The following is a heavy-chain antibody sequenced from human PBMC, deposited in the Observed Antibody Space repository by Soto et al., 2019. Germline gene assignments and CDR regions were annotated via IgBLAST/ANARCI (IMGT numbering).Heavy chain of an antibody. V-gene: IGHV3-15*07. CDR2: IKTRDEGETT. J-gene: IGHJ6*02. Sequence: EVQLVDSGGGLVKPGGSLRLSCEASGFSVSKAWMNWVRQAPGKGLEWVGRIKTRDEGETTNYAAPVKGRLTISRDDSKNTLYLQMNSLKPEDTAVYYCTTGSVEGFWGQGTTVTVSS. D-gene: IGHD2-15*01. CDR1: GFSVSKAW. CDR3: TTGSVEGF.